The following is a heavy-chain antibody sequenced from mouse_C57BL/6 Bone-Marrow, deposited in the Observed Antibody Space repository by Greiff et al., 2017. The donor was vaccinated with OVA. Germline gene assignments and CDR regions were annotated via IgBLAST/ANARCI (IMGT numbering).Heavy chain of an antibody. Sequence: VKLQESGPGLVAPSQSLSITCTVSGFSLTSYGVHWVRQPPGKGLEWLVVIWSDGSTTYNSALKSRLSISKDNSKSQVFLKMNSLQTDDTAMYYCARHNDYDGAFAYWGQGTLVTVSA. CDR3: ARHNDYDGAFAY. V-gene: IGHV2-6-1*01. J-gene: IGHJ3*01. D-gene: IGHD2-4*01. CDR2: IWSDGST. CDR1: GFSLTSYG.